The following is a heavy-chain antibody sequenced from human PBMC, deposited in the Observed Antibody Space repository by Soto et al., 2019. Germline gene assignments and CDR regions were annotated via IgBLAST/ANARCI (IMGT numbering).Heavy chain of an antibody. CDR1: GFTFSNAW. CDR2: IKSKTDGGTT. D-gene: IGHD7-27*01. J-gene: IGHJ4*02. Sequence: GGSLRLSCAASGFTFSNAWMSWVRQAPGKGLEWVGRIKSKTDGGTTDYAAPVKGRFTISRDDSKNTLYLQMNSLKTEDTAVYYCTTGETGYGDYFDYWGQGTLVTVSS. CDR3: TTGETGYGDYFDY. V-gene: IGHV3-15*01.